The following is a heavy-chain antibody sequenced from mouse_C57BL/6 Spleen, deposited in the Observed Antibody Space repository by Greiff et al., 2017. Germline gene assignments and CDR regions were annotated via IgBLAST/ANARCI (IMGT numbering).Heavy chain of an antibody. CDR3: ARGPYDYAMDY. J-gene: IGHJ4*01. CDR2: ISYDGSN. V-gene: IGHV3-6*01. CDR1: GYSITSGYY. Sequence: EVKLEESGPGLVKPSQSLSLTCSVTGYSITSGYYWNWIRQFPGNKLEWMGYISYDGSNNYNPSLKNRISITRDTSKNQFFLKLNSVTTEDTATYYCARGPYDYAMDYWGQGTSVTVSS. D-gene: IGHD2-4*01.